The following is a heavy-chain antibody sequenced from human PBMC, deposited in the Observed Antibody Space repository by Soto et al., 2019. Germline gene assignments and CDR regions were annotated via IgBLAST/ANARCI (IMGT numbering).Heavy chain of an antibody. J-gene: IGHJ4*02. V-gene: IGHV1-69*13. Sequence: SVKVSCXASGGTFSSYAISWVRQAPGQGLEWMGGIIPIFGTANYAQKFQGRVTITADESTSTAYMELSSLRSEDTAVYYCARDYDSSGYYSGLDYWGQGTLVTVSS. D-gene: IGHD3-22*01. CDR3: ARDYDSSGYYSGLDY. CDR1: GGTFSSYA. CDR2: IIPIFGTA.